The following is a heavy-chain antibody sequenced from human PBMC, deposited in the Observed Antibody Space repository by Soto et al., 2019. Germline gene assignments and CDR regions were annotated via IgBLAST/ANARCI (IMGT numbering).Heavy chain of an antibody. D-gene: IGHD6-19*01. V-gene: IGHV3-7*01. Sequence: VGSLRHSCTASGFTFRSYWMSWVRQDPGKGLEWVANIKQDGSEKYYADSVKGRFTISRDNSKNTLYLQMNSLRAEDTAVYYCARDGPVAGIYYDYGMDVWGQGTTVTVSS. CDR3: ARDGPVAGIYYDYGMDV. CDR1: GFTFRSYW. CDR2: IKQDGSEK. J-gene: IGHJ6*02.